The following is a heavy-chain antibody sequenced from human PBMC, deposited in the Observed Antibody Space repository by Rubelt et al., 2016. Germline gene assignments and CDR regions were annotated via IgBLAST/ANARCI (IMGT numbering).Heavy chain of an antibody. CDR2: IYYSGST. D-gene: IGHD2-8*01. J-gene: IGHJ4*02. V-gene: IGHV4-59*08. CDR1: GGSISSYY. CDR3: ARGMVYGHY. Sequence: QVQLQESGPGLVKPSETLSLTCTVSGGSISSYYWSWIRQPPGKGLEWIGYIYYSGSTNYNPSLKSRVTRPADTAKNQFSRKLSSMTAADTAVYYCARGMVYGHYWGQGTLVTVSS.